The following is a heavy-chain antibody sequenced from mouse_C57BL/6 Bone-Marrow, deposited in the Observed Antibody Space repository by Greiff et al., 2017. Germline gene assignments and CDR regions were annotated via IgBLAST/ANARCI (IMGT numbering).Heavy chain of an antibody. CDR1: GYTFTSYW. J-gene: IGHJ2*01. CDR3: ARNHLSYYVYY. CDR2: IYPGSGST. Sequence: QVQLQQPGAELVKPGASVKLSCKASGYTFTSYWITWVKQRPGQGLEWIGDIYPGSGSTNYNEKFKSKATLTVDTSSSTAYMQRSSLTSEDSAVYYCARNHLSYYVYYWWQGTTLTVSS. V-gene: IGHV1-55*01. D-gene: IGHD2-13*01.